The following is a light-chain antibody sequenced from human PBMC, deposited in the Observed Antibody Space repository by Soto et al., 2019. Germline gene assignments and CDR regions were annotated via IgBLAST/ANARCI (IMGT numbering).Light chain of an antibody. CDR3: TSYTSISTWV. J-gene: IGLJ3*02. CDR1: SSDVGGYNY. Sequence: QSVLTQPASVSGSPGQSTTISCTGTSSDVGGYNYVSWYQQHPGKAPKLMIYDVSNRPSGVSNRFSGSKSGNTASLTSSGLQADDEADYYCTSYTSISTWVFGGGTKLTVL. V-gene: IGLV2-14*03. CDR2: DVS.